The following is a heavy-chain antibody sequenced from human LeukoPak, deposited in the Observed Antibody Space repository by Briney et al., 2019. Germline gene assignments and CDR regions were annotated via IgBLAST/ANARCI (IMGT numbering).Heavy chain of an antibody. CDR3: ACNYYVSGSRYFDY. Sequence: SETLSLTCTVSGGSISSYYWSWIRQPPGKGLEWIGYIYYSGSTNYNPSLKSRVTISVDTSKNQFPLKLSSVTAADTAVYYCACNYYVSGSRYFDYWGQGTLVTVSS. CDR1: GGSISSYY. J-gene: IGHJ4*02. V-gene: IGHV4-59*01. CDR2: IYYSGST. D-gene: IGHD3-10*01.